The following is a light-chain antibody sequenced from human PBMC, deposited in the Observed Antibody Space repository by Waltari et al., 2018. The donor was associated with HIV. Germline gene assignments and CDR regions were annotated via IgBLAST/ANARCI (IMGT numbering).Light chain of an antibody. J-gene: IGLJ2*01. V-gene: IGLV2-14*03. Sequence: QSALTQPASVSGSPGQSITISCTGTSSDIDGYNYVSWYQQHQGKAPKLMIYDVSNRPSGLSNRFSGSKSGNTASLTISGLQAEDEADYYCSSYTSSSTKVFGGGTKLTVL. CDR3: SSYTSSSTKV. CDR1: SSDIDGYNY. CDR2: DVS.